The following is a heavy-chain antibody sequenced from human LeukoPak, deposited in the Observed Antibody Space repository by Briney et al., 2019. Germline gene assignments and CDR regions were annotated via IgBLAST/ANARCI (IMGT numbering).Heavy chain of an antibody. CDR3: ARDGGARREILRRSYYYYGMDV. J-gene: IGHJ6*02. Sequence: SETLSLTCTVSGGSISSYYWSWIRQPAGKGLEWIGRIYTSGSTNYNPSLKSRVTMSVDTSKNQFSLKLSSVTAADTAVYYCARDGGARREILRRSYYYYGMDVWGQGTTVTVSS. CDR1: GGSISSYY. V-gene: IGHV4-4*07. CDR2: IYTSGST. D-gene: IGHD3-16*01.